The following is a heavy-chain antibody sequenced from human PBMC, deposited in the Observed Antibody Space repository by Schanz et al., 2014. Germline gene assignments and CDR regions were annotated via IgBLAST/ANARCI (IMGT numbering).Heavy chain of an antibody. V-gene: IGHV3-11*04. J-gene: IGHJ6*02. CDR3: LAPDYGMDV. CDR1: GFSFSDHA. Sequence: VELVESGGGLVQPGGSLRLSCAASGFSFSDHAMDWVRQAPGKGPEWVSYIRSSSTPIYYADSVKGRFTISRDNAKNSLFLQMNSLRAEDTAVYYCLAPDYGMDVWGQGTTVTVSS. CDR2: IRSSSTPI.